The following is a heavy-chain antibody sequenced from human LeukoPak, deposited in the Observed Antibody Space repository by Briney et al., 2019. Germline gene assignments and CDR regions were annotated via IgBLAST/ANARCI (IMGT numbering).Heavy chain of an antibody. CDR3: ARATVTTSDVFDY. CDR2: IYYSGST. Sequence: SETLSLTCTVSVGSISSYYWSWIRQPPGKGLEWIWYIYYSGSTNYNPSLKSRVTISVETSKNQFSLKLSSVTAADTAVYYCARATVTTSDVFDYWGQGTLVTVSS. D-gene: IGHD4-17*01. CDR1: VGSISSYY. V-gene: IGHV4-59*12. J-gene: IGHJ4*02.